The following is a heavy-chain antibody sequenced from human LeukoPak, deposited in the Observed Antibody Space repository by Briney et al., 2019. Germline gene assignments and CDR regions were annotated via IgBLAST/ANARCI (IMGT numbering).Heavy chain of an antibody. CDR3: ARDSRYCSSTSCYADY. CDR1: GYTFTSYG. D-gene: IGHD2-2*01. J-gene: IGHJ4*02. CDR2: ISAYNGNT. Sequence: ASVKVSCKASGYTFTSYGISWVRQAPGQGLEWMGWISAYNGNTNYAQKLQGRVTMTTDTSTSTAYMELRSLRSDDTAVYYYARDSRYCSSTSCYADYWGQGTLVTVSS. V-gene: IGHV1-18*01.